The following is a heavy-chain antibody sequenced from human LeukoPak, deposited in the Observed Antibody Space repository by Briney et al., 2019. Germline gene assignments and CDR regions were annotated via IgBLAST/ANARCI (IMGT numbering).Heavy chain of an antibody. J-gene: IGHJ4*02. V-gene: IGHV4-30-4*08. Sequence: PSQTLSLTCTVSGGSISSGDYYWSWIRQPPGQGLEWVGYIYYSGSTYYNPSLKSRVTISVDTSKNQFSLKLSSVTAADTAVYYCARGGTYYDFGSGTYYFDYWGQGTLVTVSS. CDR3: ARGGTYYDFGSGTYYFDY. D-gene: IGHD3-3*01. CDR2: IYYSGST. CDR1: GGSISSGDYY.